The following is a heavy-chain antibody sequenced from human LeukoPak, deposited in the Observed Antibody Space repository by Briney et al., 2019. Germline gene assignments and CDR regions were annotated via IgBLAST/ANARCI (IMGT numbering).Heavy chain of an antibody. CDR1: GFTFDDYA. CDR2: ISWNSGSI. J-gene: IGHJ4*02. CDR3: ARSREYSSSARYFDY. Sequence: GGSLRLSCAASGFTFDDYAMHWVRQAPGKGLEWVSGISWNSGSIGYADSVKGRFTISRDNAKNSLYLQMNSLRAEDMALYYCARSREYSSSARYFDYWGQGTLVTVSS. V-gene: IGHV3-9*03. D-gene: IGHD6-6*01.